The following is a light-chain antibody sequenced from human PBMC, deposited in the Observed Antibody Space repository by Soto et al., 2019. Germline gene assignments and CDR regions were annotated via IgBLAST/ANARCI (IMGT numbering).Light chain of an antibody. CDR1: QSVTSSY. CDR3: QQYGSSLGT. V-gene: IGKV3-20*01. Sequence: EIVLTQSPGTLSLSPGERATLSCWASQSVTSSYLAWYQQKPGQAPRLLIYDASTRATGIPDRFSGSGSGTDFTLTISRLEPEDFAVYYCQQYGSSLGTFGQGTKVEIK. CDR2: DAS. J-gene: IGKJ1*01.